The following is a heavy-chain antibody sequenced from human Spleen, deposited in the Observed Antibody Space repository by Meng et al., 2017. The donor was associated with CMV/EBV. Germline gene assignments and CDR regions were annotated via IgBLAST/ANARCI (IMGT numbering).Heavy chain of an antibody. Sequence: ASVKVSCKASGGTFSTDTIAWVRQAPGQGLEWMGWIHPHRGDTNYAQQFQGRVTLTRDTSINTGYMELTRLTSDDTAVYYCARDNNWGPDYWGQGTLVTVSS. CDR3: ARDNNWGPDY. V-gene: IGHV1-2*02. D-gene: IGHD7-27*01. J-gene: IGHJ4*02. CDR2: IHPHRGDT. CDR1: GGTFSTDT.